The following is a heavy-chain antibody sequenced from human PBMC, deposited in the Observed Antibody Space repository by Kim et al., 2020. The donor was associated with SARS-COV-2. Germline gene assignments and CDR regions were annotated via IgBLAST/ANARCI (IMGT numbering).Heavy chain of an antibody. CDR1: GFSISTSYY. D-gene: IGHD1-26*01. CDR2: IHYSGST. CDR3: VRLRGSYYEVVDH. J-gene: IGHJ4*02. V-gene: IGHV4-39*01. Sequence: SETLSLTCTVSGFSISTSYYWAWIRPSPGKVLEWIGHIHYSGSTYYNPSLKSRVTISVDTSKNQFLLRLSSLTAADTATYYCVRLRGSYYEVVDHLGQGT.